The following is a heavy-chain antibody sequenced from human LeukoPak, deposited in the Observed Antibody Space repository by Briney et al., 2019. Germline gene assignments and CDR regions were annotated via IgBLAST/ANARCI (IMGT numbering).Heavy chain of an antibody. Sequence: GGSLRLSCADSGFTFSNYAMSWVRQAPGKGLEWVSTISNSGGSTYSADSMKGRFTISRDNSKNTLFLQMGGLGAEDTAVYYCAKQTDTTGSRGGAFDIWGQGTMVTVSS. CDR1: GFTFSNYA. V-gene: IGHV3-23*01. CDR2: ISNSGGST. CDR3: AKQTDTTGSRGGAFDI. D-gene: IGHD3-22*01. J-gene: IGHJ3*02.